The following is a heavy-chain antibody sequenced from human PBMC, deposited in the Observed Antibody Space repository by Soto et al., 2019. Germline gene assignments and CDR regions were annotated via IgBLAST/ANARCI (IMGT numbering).Heavy chain of an antibody. CDR3: AHKIGLNNWFDP. V-gene: IGHV5-51*01. CDR1: AYSFNSYW. D-gene: IGHD3-16*01. J-gene: IGHJ5*02. Sequence: PGESLKISCKGSAYSFNSYWIGWVRQMPGKGLEWMGIIYPGDSDTRYSPSFQGQVTISADKSITTAYLQWNSLRASDTATYYCAHKIGLNNWFDPWGPGILVTVSS. CDR2: IYPGDSDT.